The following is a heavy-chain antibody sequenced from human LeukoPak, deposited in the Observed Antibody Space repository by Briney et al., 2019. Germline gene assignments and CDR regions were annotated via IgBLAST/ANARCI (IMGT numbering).Heavy chain of an antibody. V-gene: IGHV3-9*03. CDR2: ISWNSGSI. J-gene: IGHJ3*02. CDR1: GFTFDDYA. CDR3: AKGEYEVVRGAGAFDI. Sequence: PGRSLRLSCAASGFTFDDYAMHWVRQAPGKGLEWVSGISWNSGSIGYADSVKGRFTISRDNAENSLYLQMNSLRAEDMALYYCAKGEYEVVRGAGAFDIWGQGTMVTVSS. D-gene: IGHD3-10*01.